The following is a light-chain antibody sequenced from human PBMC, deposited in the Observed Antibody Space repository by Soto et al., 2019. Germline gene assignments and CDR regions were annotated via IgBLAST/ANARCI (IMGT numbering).Light chain of an antibody. Sequence: EIAMTQSPATLPVSPGERATLSCRASQSVSTNLAWYKQKPGQAPRLLIYGASTRAPGFPARFTGSGSGTEFTLTIRSLQSEDFAVYYCQQYNDWPSNTFGQGTKLEIK. CDR3: QQYNDWPSNT. CDR1: QSVSTN. V-gene: IGKV3-15*01. J-gene: IGKJ2*01. CDR2: GAS.